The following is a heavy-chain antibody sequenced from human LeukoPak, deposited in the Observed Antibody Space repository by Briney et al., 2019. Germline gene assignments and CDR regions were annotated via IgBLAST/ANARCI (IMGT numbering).Heavy chain of an antibody. J-gene: IGHJ6*03. V-gene: IGHV4-39*01. CDR1: GGSISSNSYY. Sequence: SETLSLTCTVSGGSISSNSYYWAWIRQPPGKGLEWIGTIYYSGNTYYNPSLKSRVTISIDTSKNQISLKLSSVTAADTAVYYSSRLSYYNYYMDVWGKGTTVTVSS. CDR3: SRLSYYNYYMDV. CDR2: IYYSGNT.